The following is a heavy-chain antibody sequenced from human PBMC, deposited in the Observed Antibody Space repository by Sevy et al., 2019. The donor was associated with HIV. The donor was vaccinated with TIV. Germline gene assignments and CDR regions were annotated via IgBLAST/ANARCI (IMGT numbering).Heavy chain of an antibody. CDR2: IKGDGSDK. CDR3: AHETFGRFES. D-gene: IGHD3-16*01. V-gene: IGHV3-7*01. J-gene: IGHJ4*02. Sequence: GGSLRLSCAASGFTFSANWMNWVRQAPGKGLEWVANIKGDGSDKHYVDSVEGRFTISRDNAKNLLYLQMISLRVEDTAVYYCAHETFGRFESWGQRTLVTVSS. CDR1: GFTFSANW.